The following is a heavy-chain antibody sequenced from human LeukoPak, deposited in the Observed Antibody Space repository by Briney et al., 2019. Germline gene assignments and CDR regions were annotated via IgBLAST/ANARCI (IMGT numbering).Heavy chain of an antibody. CDR3: ANFGCSSTSCLDY. CDR1: GFTFSSYV. J-gene: IGHJ4*02. D-gene: IGHD2-2*01. Sequence: QTGGSLRLSCAASGFTFSSYVMSWVRQAPGKGLEWVSAISGSGGSTYYVDSVKGRFTISRDNSKNTLYLQMNSLRAEDTAVYYCANFGCSSTSCLDYWGQGTLVTVSS. V-gene: IGHV3-23*01. CDR2: ISGSGGST.